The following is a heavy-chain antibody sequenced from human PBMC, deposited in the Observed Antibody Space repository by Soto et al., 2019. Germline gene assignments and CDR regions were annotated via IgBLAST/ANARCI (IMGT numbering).Heavy chain of an antibody. Sequence: QVQLVESGGGVVQPGRSLRLSCAASGFTFSSYGMHWVRQAPGKGLEWVAVISYDGSNKYYADSVKGRFTISRDNSKNTLYLQMNSLRAEDTAVYYCAKDVSWRQWAVTALDYWGQGTLVTVSS. V-gene: IGHV3-30*18. CDR1: GFTFSSYG. CDR3: AKDVSWRQWAVTALDY. D-gene: IGHD2-21*02. CDR2: ISYDGSNK. J-gene: IGHJ4*02.